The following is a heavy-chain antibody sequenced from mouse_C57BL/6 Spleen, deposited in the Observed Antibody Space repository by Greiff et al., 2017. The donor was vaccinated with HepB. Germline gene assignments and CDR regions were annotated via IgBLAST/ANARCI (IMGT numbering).Heavy chain of an antibody. CDR2: INPSSGYT. CDR3: ASITTVVPFDY. D-gene: IGHD1-1*01. CDR1: GYTFTSYT. J-gene: IGHJ2*01. V-gene: IGHV1-4*01. Sequence: VQLQQSGAELARPGASVKMSCKASGYTFTSYTMHWVKQRPGQGLEWIGYINPSSGYTKYNQKFKDKATLTADKSSSTAYMQLSSLTSEDSAVYYCASITTVVPFDYWGQGTTLTVSS.